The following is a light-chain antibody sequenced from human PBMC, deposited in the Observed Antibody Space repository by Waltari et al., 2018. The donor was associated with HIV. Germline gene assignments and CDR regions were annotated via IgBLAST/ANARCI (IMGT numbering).Light chain of an antibody. J-gene: IGLJ1*01. CDR2: RDN. CDR3: QVWDSSTVV. V-gene: IGLV3-9*01. CDR1: NIGTKN. Sequence: SYELTQPLSVSVALGQTARITCGGNNIGTKNVNWYQQKPGQDPHLVIYRDNNRPSGTPERFSGSNSGNTATLTISRAQAGDEADYYCQVWDSSTVVFGTGTKVTVL.